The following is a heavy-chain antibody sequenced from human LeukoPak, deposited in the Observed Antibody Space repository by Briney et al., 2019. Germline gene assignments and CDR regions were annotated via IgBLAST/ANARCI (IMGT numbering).Heavy chain of an antibody. Sequence: PGGSLRLSCAASGFTFSRHGMHWVRQAPGKGLEWVSYISSSSSTIYYADSVKGRFTISRDNAKNSLYLQMNSLRAEDTAVYYCAYYDFWSGYPFDYWGQGTLVTVSS. CDR2: ISSSSSTI. CDR1: GFTFSRHG. J-gene: IGHJ4*02. CDR3: AYYDFWSGYPFDY. V-gene: IGHV3-48*01. D-gene: IGHD3-3*01.